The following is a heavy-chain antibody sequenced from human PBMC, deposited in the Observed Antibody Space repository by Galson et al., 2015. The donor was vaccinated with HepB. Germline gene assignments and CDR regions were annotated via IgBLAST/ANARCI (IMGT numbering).Heavy chain of an antibody. V-gene: IGHV3-23*01. CDR2: ISGSGGST. D-gene: IGHD3-10*01. J-gene: IGHJ4*02. CDR3: AKDDGLGIWFGEFHYFDY. Sequence: SLRLSCAASGFTFSSYAMSWVRQAPGKGLEWVSAISGSGGSTYYADSVKGRFTISRDNSKNTLYLQMNSLRAEDTAVYYCAKDDGLGIWFGEFHYFDYWGQGTLVTVSS. CDR1: GFTFSSYA.